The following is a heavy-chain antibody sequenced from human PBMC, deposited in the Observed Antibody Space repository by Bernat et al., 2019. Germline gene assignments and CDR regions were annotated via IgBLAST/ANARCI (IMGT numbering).Heavy chain of an antibody. CDR3: AREAGGGSCGY. J-gene: IGHJ4*02. V-gene: IGHV3-30-3*01. CDR1: GFTFSSYA. Sequence: QVQLVESGGGVVQPGRSLRLSCAASGFTFSSYAMHWVRQAPGKGLEWVAVISYDGSNKYYADSVKGRFTISRDNSKNTLYLQMNSLRAEDTAVYCCAREAGGGSCGYWGQGTLVTVSS. D-gene: IGHD2-15*01. CDR2: ISYDGSNK.